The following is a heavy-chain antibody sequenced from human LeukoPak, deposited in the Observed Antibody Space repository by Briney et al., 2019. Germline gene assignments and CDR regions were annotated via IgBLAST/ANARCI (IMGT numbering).Heavy chain of an antibody. V-gene: IGHV3-49*04. J-gene: IGHJ4*02. CDR2: IRSKAYGGTT. CDR3: TTGMYYYDSSGPDRRYYFDY. CDR1: GFTFGDYA. D-gene: IGHD3-22*01. Sequence: GALRLSCTASGFTFGDYAMSWVRQAPGKGLEWVGFIRSKAYGGTTEYAASVKGRFTISRDDSKSIAYLQMNSLKTEDTAVCYCTTGMYYYDSSGPDRRYYFDYWGQGTLVTVSS.